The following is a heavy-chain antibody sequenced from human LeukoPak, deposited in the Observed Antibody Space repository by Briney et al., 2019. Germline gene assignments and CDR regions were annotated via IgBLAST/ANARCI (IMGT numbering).Heavy chain of an antibody. V-gene: IGHV3-74*01. CDR3: ASELLAARIVAFDI. Sequence: GGSLRLSCAASKFSFSSYWMHWVRQAPGKGLVWVSRINSDGSRTNYADSVKGRFTISRDNAKNSLYLQMNSLRAEDTAVYYCASELLAARIVAFDIWGQGTMVTVSS. CDR2: INSDGSRT. D-gene: IGHD6-6*01. CDR1: KFSFSSYW. J-gene: IGHJ3*02.